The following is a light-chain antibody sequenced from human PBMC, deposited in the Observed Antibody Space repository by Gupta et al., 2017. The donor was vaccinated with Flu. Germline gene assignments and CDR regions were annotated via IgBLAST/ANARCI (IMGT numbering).Light chain of an antibody. CDR2: GAS. CDR3: QQYNNWPPLT. V-gene: IGKV3-15*01. CDR1: QSVSND. J-gene: IGKJ4*01. Sequence: EIVMTQSPATLSVSPGERATLACRASQSVSNDLAWYQQKPGQAPRLLIYGASTRATGIAARFSGSGSGTEFTLTISSLQYEDFAVYYCQQYNNWPPLTFGGGTKVEI.